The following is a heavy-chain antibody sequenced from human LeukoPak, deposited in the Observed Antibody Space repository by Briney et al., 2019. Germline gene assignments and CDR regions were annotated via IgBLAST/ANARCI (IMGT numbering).Heavy chain of an antibody. D-gene: IGHD6-19*01. Sequence: PGRSLRLSCAASGFTFDDYAMHWVRQAPGKGLEWVSGISWNSGSIGYADSVKGRFTISRDNAKNSLYLQMNSLRAEDTALYYCAKDMGRGQWQHARYYYYGMDVWGQGTTVTVSS. CDR2: ISWNSGSI. V-gene: IGHV3-9*01. J-gene: IGHJ6*02. CDR3: AKDMGRGQWQHARYYYYGMDV. CDR1: GFTFDDYA.